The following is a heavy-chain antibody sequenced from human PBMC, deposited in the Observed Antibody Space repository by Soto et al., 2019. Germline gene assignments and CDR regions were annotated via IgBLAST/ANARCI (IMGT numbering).Heavy chain of an antibody. CDR2: IVPIFGTA. V-gene: IGHV1-69*12. Sequence: QVQLVQFGAEVKKPGSSVKVSCKASGGTFSSYAISWVRQAPGQGLEWMGGIVPIFGTANYAQKFQGRVTITADESTSTAYMELSSVRREDTAVYYCARVVVRIKLWDYYYYYGKDVWGQGTTVTVS. D-gene: IGHD2-15*01. J-gene: IGHJ6*02. CDR1: GGTFSSYA. CDR3: ARVVVRIKLWDYYYYYGKDV.